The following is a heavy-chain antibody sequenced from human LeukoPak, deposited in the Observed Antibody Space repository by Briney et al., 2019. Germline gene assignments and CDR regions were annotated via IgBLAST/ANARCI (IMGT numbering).Heavy chain of an antibody. J-gene: IGHJ6*02. CDR3: ARQHPPSPGPSDILTGYTTYYYHGMDV. CDR2: ISGSGGST. CDR1: GFTFSNHA. Sequence: TGGSLRLSCAASGFTFSNHAMSWVRQAPGKGLEWVSAISGSGGSTYYADSVKGRFAISRDNSKNTLFLQMNSLRAGDTAVYYCARQHPPSPGPSDILTGYTTYYYHGMDVWGQGTTVTVSS. D-gene: IGHD3-9*01. V-gene: IGHV3-23*01.